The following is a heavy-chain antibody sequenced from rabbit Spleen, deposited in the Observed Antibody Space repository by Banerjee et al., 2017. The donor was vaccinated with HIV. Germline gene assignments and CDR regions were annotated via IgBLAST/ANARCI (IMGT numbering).Heavy chain of an antibody. CDR3: ARGSATMTMVITGYYLSL. CDR1: GLSLSDKDV. J-gene: IGHJ4*01. CDR2: INTVTGKS. V-gene: IGHV1S45*01. Sequence: QEQLVESGGGLVKPEGSLTLTCKGSGLSLSDKDVMCWVRQAPGKGLEWIACINTVTGKSVYASWAKGRFTASKTSSTTVTLQLTSLTAADTATYFCARGSATMTMVITGYYLSLWGPGTLVTVS. D-gene: IGHD2-1*01.